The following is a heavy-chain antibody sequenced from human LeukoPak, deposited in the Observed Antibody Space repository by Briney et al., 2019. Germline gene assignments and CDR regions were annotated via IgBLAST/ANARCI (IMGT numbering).Heavy chain of an antibody. CDR2: IYPSGST. J-gene: IGHJ4*02. V-gene: IGHV4-30-2*01. CDR1: GGSISSGEYS. D-gene: IGHD3-10*01. CDR3: ARDDYASGKAWF. Sequence: SETLSLTCTVSGGSISSGEYSWSWVRQPPGKGLEWVGNIYPSGSTYYNPSLKSRVTLSMDASKNQFSLKLTSVTAADTAVYYCARDDYASGKAWFWGQGTLVTVSS.